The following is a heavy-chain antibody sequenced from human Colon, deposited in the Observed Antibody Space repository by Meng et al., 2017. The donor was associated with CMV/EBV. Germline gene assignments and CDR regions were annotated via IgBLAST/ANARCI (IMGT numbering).Heavy chain of an antibody. CDR2: IDWDDDK. V-gene: IGHV2-70*18. J-gene: IGHJ4*02. D-gene: IGHD3-3*01. Sequence: LRLSCTASGFTFGEHFMDWVRQPPGKALEWLALIDWDDDKYYSTSLKTRLTISKDTSKNQVVLTMTNMDPVDTATYYCARIDFWSGYSFDYWGQGTLVTVSS. CDR3: ARIDFWSGYSFDY. CDR1: GFTFGEHF.